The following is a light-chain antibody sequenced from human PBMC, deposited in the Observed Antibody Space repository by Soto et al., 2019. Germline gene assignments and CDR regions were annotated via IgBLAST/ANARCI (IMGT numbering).Light chain of an antibody. V-gene: IGLV2-14*01. J-gene: IGLJ1*01. CDR3: SSYTSTSPHRV. CDR1: SSDVGGYNY. Sequence: QSALTQPASVSGSPGQSITISCTGTSSDVGGYNYVSWYQQHPGKAPKLMIYEVTNRPSGVSNRFSGSKSGNTASLTISGLQAEDEADYYCSSYTSTSPHRVFGTGTKVTVL. CDR2: EVT.